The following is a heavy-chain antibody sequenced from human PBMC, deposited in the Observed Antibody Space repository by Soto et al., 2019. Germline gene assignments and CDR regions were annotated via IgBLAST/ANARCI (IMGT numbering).Heavy chain of an antibody. Sequence: QVQLVESGGGLVKPGRSLRLSCAASGFTFSSYGMHWVRQAPGKGLEWVAVIWYDGSNKYYADSVKGRFTISRDNSKNTLYLQMNSLRAEDTAVYYCASFPWGEEGPWDYWGQGTLVTVSS. V-gene: IGHV3-33*01. CDR3: ASFPWGEEGPWDY. J-gene: IGHJ4*02. CDR1: GFTFSSYG. CDR2: IWYDGSNK. D-gene: IGHD3-16*01.